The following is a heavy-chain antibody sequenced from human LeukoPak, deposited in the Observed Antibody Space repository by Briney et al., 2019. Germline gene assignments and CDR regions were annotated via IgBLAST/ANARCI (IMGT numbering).Heavy chain of an antibody. Sequence: PGGSLRLSCAASGFIFKTYAMHWVRQAPGKGLEWVTMIWYDGSNKYYGDSVKGRFTISRDNSKNTLYLQMNSLRAEDTAVYYCARASSGYEAPDYWGQGTLVTVSS. CDR3: ARASSGYEAPDY. CDR2: IWYDGSNK. J-gene: IGHJ4*02. D-gene: IGHD3-22*01. CDR1: GFIFKTYA. V-gene: IGHV3-30*02.